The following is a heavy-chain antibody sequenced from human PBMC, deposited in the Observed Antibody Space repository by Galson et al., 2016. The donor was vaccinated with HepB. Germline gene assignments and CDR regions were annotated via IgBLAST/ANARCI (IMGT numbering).Heavy chain of an antibody. Sequence: SVKVSCKASGYTFTNYDIYWVRQASGQGLEWMGWMNPKSGDTGYAQNFQGRVTMTKNTSISTVYMELSSLQSEDTAVYYCARVAVVAATFRAKGWFDPWGQGTLVTVSS. CDR2: MNPKSGDT. D-gene: IGHD2-15*01. V-gene: IGHV1-8*01. J-gene: IGHJ5*02. CDR3: ARVAVVAATFRAKGWFDP. CDR1: GYTFTNYD.